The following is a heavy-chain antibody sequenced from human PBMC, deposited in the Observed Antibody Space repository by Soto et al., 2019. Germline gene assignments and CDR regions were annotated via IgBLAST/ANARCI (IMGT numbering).Heavy chain of an antibody. D-gene: IGHD3-3*01. V-gene: IGHV4-4*07. Sequence: QVQLQESGPGLVKPSETLSLNCTVTGGTISGYYWTWIRQSAGGGLEGFGRIYSSGSTNYNPSLKSLLPLSLDPSHNPFSLRRSSVTAADTAVYYCARGQRFSDWFDPWGQGTLVTVSS. CDR2: IYSSGST. CDR3: ARGQRFSDWFDP. J-gene: IGHJ5*02. CDR1: GGTISGYY.